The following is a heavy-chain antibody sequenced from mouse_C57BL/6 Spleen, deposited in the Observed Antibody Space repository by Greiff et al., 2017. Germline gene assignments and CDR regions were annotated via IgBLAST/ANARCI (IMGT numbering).Heavy chain of an antibody. D-gene: IGHD1-2*01. Sequence: EVQLQQSGPELVKPGASVKLSCKASGYTFTDYYMNWVKQSHGKSLEWIGDINPNNGGTSYNQKFKGKATLTVDKSSSTAYMELRSLTSEDSAGYYCARHYYAFDYWGQGTTLTVSS. J-gene: IGHJ2*01. CDR2: INPNNGGT. V-gene: IGHV1-26*01. CDR1: GYTFTDYY. CDR3: ARHYYAFDY.